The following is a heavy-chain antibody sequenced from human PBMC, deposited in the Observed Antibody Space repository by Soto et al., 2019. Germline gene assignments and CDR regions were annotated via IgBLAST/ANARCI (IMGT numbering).Heavy chain of an antibody. V-gene: IGHV1-2*02. CDR1: GYTFTGYY. D-gene: IGHD1-26*01. Sequence: ASVKVSCKASGYTFTGYYMHWVRQAPGQGLEWMGWINPNSGGTNYAQKFQGGVTMTRDTSISTAYMELSRLRSDDTAVYYCARYGRVGATPTAFDYWGQGTLVTVSS. CDR2: INPNSGGT. J-gene: IGHJ4*02. CDR3: ARYGRVGATPTAFDY.